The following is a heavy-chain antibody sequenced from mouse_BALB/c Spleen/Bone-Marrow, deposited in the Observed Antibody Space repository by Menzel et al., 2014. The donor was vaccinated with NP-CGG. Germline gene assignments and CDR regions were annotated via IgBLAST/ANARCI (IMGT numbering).Heavy chain of an antibody. V-gene: IGHV5-15*02. CDR2: ISNLAYSI. J-gene: IGHJ4*01. CDR3: ARLYGSGYGYAMDY. CDR1: GFTFSDYG. Sequence: EVQGVESGGGLVQPGGSRELSCAASGFTFSDYGMAWVRQAPGKGPEWVAFISNLAYSICYADTVTGRFTISRENAKNTLYLEMSSLRAEDTAMYYCARLYGSGYGYAMDYWGQGTSVTVSS. D-gene: IGHD1-1*01.